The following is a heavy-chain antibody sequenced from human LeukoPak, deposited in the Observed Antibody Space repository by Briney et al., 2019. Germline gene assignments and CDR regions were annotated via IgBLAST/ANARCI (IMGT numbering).Heavy chain of an antibody. D-gene: IGHD2-2*01. J-gene: IGHJ3*02. Sequence: SETLSLTCAVYGGSFSGYYWTWIRQPPGKGLEWIGEINHSGTTNYNPSLKSRVTISVDTSQNQFSLSLSSVTAADTAVYYCARGYCSSIRCPGAFDIWGKGTMVAVSS. CDR3: ARGYCSSIRCPGAFDI. CDR1: GGSFSGYY. CDR2: INHSGTT. V-gene: IGHV4-34*01.